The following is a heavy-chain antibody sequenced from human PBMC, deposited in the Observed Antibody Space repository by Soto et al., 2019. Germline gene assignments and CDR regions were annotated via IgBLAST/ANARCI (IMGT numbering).Heavy chain of an antibody. CDR3: AIRGASQWLKF. V-gene: IGHV5-51*01. CDR2: IYPGDSDT. CDR1: GYSFTTYW. J-gene: IGHJ4*02. D-gene: IGHD6-19*01. Sequence: GESLKISCQASGYSFTTYWIAWVRQMPGKGLEYMGIIYPGDSDTRYSPSFQGQVTISADKSISTAYLQWSSLKASDTAIYYCAIRGASQWLKFWGQGTLVTVSS.